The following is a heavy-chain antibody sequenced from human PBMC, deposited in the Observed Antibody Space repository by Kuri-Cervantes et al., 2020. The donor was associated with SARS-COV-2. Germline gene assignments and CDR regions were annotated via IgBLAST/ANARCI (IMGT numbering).Heavy chain of an antibody. CDR2: FDPEDGET. V-gene: IGHV1-24*01. D-gene: IGHD5-12*01. CDR1: GYTLTELS. CDR3: ARDTIKGYNHNYGMDV. J-gene: IGHJ6*02. Sequence: ASVKVSCKVSGYTLTELSMHWVRQAPGKGLEWMGGFDPEDGETIYAQKFQGRVTMTEDTSTDTAYMELSSLRSEDTAVYYCARDTIKGYNHNYGMDVWGQGTTVTVSS.